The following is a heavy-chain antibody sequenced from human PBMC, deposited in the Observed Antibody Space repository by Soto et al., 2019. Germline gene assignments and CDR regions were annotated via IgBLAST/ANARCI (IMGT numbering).Heavy chain of an antibody. D-gene: IGHD2-15*01. CDR1: GGSISSYY. J-gene: IGHJ4*02. Sequence: SETLSLTCTVSGGSISSYYWSWIRQPPGKGLEWIGYIYYSGSTNYNPSLKSRVTISVDTSKNQFSLKLSSVTAADTAVYYCARGRLGYCSGGSCYDSTLFDYWGQGTLVTVSS. V-gene: IGHV4-59*01. CDR2: IYYSGST. CDR3: ARGRLGYCSGGSCYDSTLFDY.